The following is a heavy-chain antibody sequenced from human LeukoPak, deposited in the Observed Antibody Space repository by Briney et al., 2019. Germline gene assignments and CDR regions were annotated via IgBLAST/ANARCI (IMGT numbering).Heavy chain of an antibody. CDR3: ARKCSGGSCYEGGWFDP. V-gene: IGHV1-18*01. CDR1: GYTFTSYG. CDR2: ISAYNGNT. J-gene: IGHJ5*02. Sequence: GASVKVSCKASGYTFTSYGISWVRQAPGQGLEWMGWISAYNGNTNYAQKLQGRVTMATDTSTSTAYMELRSLRSDDTAVYYCARKCSGGSCYEGGWFDPWGQGTLVTVSS. D-gene: IGHD2-15*01.